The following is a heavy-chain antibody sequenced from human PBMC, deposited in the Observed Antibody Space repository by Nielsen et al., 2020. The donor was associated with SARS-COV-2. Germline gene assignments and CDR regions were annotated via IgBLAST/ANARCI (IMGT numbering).Heavy chain of an antibody. CDR2: IYYTGST. CDR3: ARVQYCYTASCPPLLDY. J-gene: IGHJ4*02. V-gene: IGHV4-61*01. D-gene: IGHD2-2*01. Sequence: SETLSLTCTVSGASVSSDISYWSWIRQPPGKGLEWIGYIYYTGSTTYNPSLKSRVTMSVDTSKNLFSLNLSSVTAADTAVYYCARVQYCYTASCPPLLDYWGQGTLVTVSS. CDR1: GASVSSDISY.